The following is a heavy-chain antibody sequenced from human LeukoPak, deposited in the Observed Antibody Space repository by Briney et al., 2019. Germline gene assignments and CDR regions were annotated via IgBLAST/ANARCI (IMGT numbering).Heavy chain of an antibody. CDR1: NGSIRSPDHY. J-gene: IGHJ4*02. Sequence: SETLSLTCTVSNGSIRSPDHYWSWVRRSPGKGLEWIAYIYYSGSTYYNPSLKSRVMMSVDTSKNQFSLNLNSVTAADTAVYYCARRGYSGNDRLLYFFDYWGQGTLVTVSS. V-gene: IGHV4-30-4*08. CDR3: ARRGYSGNDRLLYFFDY. D-gene: IGHD1-1*01. CDR2: IYYSGST.